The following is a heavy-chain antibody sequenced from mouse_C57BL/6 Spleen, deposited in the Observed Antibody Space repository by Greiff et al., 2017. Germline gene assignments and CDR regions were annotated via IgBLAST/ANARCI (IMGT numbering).Heavy chain of an antibody. V-gene: IGHV1-69*01. J-gene: IGHJ4*01. CDR1: GYTFTSYW. Sequence: QVQLQQPGAELVMPGASVKLSCKASGYTFTSYWMHWVKQRPGQGLEWIGEIDPSDSYTNYNQKFKGKSTLTVDKSASNAYMQLSSLTSEDSAVYYCARWRDVHTRAMDYWGQGTSVTVSS. CDR2: IDPSDSYT. CDR3: ARWRDVHTRAMDY.